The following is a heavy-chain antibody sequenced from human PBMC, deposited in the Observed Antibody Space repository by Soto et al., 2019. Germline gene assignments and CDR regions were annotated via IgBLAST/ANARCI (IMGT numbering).Heavy chain of an antibody. V-gene: IGHV1-18*01. J-gene: IGHJ5*02. Sequence: QVQLVQSGAGVKKPGASVKVSCKASGHTFTTYGITWVRQAPGQGLEWMGWISVYNGVTTYSQNVQGRVTMITDTSTRTSYMELRSPTSDDTAMYSCTISPPYSNTSSVRWFDPWGQGSLVTVSS. CDR3: TISPPYSNTSSVRWFDP. CDR2: ISVYNGVT. CDR1: GHTFTTYG. D-gene: IGHD4-4*01.